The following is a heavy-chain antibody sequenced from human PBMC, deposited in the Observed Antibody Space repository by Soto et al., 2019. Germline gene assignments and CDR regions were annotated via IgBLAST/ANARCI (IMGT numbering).Heavy chain of an antibody. CDR1: GFTFSSYG. CDR3: ARDQVAAAPEYFFDY. Sequence: PVGSLRLSCAASGFTFSSYGMHWVRQAPGKGLEWVAVIWYDGSDKYYADSVKGRFTISRDNSRSTLYLQMNSLGADDTAVYYCARDQVAAAPEYFFDYWGQGTLVTVSS. J-gene: IGHJ4*02. CDR2: IWYDGSDK. D-gene: IGHD6-13*01. V-gene: IGHV3-33*01.